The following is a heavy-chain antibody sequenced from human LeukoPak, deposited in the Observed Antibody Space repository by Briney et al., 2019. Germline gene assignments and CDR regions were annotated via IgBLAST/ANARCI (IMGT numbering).Heavy chain of an antibody. Sequence: GGSLRLSCAASGFTFSSYAMSWVRQAPGKGLEWVSAISGSGGSTYYADSVKGRFTISRDNSKNTLYLQMNSLRAEDTAVYYCARGESGSGWSVPFDYWGQGTLVTVSS. D-gene: IGHD6-19*01. J-gene: IGHJ4*02. CDR2: ISGSGGST. CDR3: ARGESGSGWSVPFDY. V-gene: IGHV3-23*01. CDR1: GFTFSSYA.